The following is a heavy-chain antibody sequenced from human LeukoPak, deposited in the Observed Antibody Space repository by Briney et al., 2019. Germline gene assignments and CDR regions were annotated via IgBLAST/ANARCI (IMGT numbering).Heavy chain of an antibody. Sequence: ASVKVSCKASGGTFSSYAISWVRQAPGQGLEWMGGIIPIFGTANYAQKFQGRVTITADESTSTAYMELSSLRSEDTAVYYCAKVKSGCGGDCYFSCFDYWGQGTLVTVSS. CDR1: GGTFSSYA. CDR3: AKVKSGCGGDCYFSCFDY. V-gene: IGHV1-69*13. D-gene: IGHD2-21*02. J-gene: IGHJ4*02. CDR2: IIPIFGTA.